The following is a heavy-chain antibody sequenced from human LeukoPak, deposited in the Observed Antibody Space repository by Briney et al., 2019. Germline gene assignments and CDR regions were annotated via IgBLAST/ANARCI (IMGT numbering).Heavy chain of an antibody. D-gene: IGHD3-9*01. CDR3: ARDRGGLRYFDWLLGAFDI. J-gene: IGHJ3*02. CDR2: ISSSGSTI. Sequence: GGSLRLSCAASGSTFSDYYMSWIRQAPGKGLEWVSYISSSGSTIYYADSVKGRFTISRDNAKNSLYLQMNSLRTEDTAVYYCARDRGGLRYFDWLLGAFDIWGQGTMVTVPS. V-gene: IGHV3-11*04. CDR1: GSTFSDYY.